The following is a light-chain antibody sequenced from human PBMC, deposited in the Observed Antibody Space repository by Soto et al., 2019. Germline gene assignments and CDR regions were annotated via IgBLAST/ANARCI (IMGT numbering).Light chain of an antibody. CDR3: AACDDSLNAL. CDR1: SSNIGDNP. J-gene: IGLJ1*01. V-gene: IGLV1-44*01. CDR2: IND. Sequence: QSVLTQPPSASGTHGQRITISCSGSSSNIGDNPVNWYQQLPGAAPKLLIYINDQRPSGVPDRFSGSKSGTSASLAISGLQPEAEADYYCAACDDSLNALFGTGTKVTVL.